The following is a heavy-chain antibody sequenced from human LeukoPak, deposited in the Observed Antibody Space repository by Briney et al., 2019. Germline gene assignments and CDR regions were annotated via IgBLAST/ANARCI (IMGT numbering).Heavy chain of an antibody. Sequence: QSGGSLRLSCAASGFTFSSYAMSWVRQAPGKGLEWVSAISGSDGSTYYADSVKGRFTISRDNSKNTLYLQMNSLRAEDTAVYYCAKSNYYDSSGYYYVTPYFDYWGQGTLVTVSS. CDR3: AKSNYYDSSGYYYVTPYFDY. J-gene: IGHJ4*02. CDR1: GFTFSSYA. V-gene: IGHV3-23*01. D-gene: IGHD3-22*01. CDR2: ISGSDGST.